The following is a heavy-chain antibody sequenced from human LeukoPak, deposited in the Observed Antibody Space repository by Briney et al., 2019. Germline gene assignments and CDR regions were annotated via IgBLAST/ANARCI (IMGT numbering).Heavy chain of an antibody. CDR2: IKQDGSEK. D-gene: IGHD4-17*01. CDR1: GFTFSSYW. Sequence: GGSLRLSCAASGFTFSSYWMSWVRQAPGKGLEWVANIKQDGSEKYYVDSVKGRFTISRDNAKNSLYLQMNSLRAEDAAVYYCARDQGPYGDYYFDYWGQGTLVTVSS. V-gene: IGHV3-7*01. J-gene: IGHJ4*02. CDR3: ARDQGPYGDYYFDY.